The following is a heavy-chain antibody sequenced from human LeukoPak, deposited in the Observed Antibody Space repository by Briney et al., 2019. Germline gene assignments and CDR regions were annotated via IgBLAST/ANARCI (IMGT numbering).Heavy chain of an antibody. Sequence: PSETLSLTCTVSGGSISSSSYYWGWIRQPPGKGLEWIGSIYYSGSTYYNPSLKSRVTISVDTSKNQFSLKLSSVTAADTAVYYCASEAYYDILTGYYTVDYWGQGTLVTVSS. CDR3: ASEAYYDILTGYYTVDY. V-gene: IGHV4-39*07. D-gene: IGHD3-9*01. J-gene: IGHJ4*02. CDR2: IYYSGST. CDR1: GGSISSSSYY.